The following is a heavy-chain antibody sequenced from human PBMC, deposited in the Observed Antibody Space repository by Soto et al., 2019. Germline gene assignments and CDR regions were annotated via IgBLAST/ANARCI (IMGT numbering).Heavy chain of an antibody. CDR2: ISVICVST. J-gene: IGHJ4*02. V-gene: IGHV3-23*01. Sequence: GGSLRLSCAASGFTFSDYYMSWVRQAPGKGLVCVLVISVICVSTYYADSVKGRFTISRDNSKNTLYLPMNSLRAEDTALFYCAKARAQYYDFWSGYPVDYWGQGTLVTVSS. CDR3: AKARAQYYDFWSGYPVDY. D-gene: IGHD3-3*01. CDR1: GFTFSDYY.